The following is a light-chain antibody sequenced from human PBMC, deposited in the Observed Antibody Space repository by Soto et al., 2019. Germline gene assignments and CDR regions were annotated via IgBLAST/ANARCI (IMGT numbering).Light chain of an antibody. V-gene: IGLV2-23*02. CDR1: SSDVGSYNL. CDR3: CSYACYVV. J-gene: IGLJ2*01. CDR2: EVS. Sequence: QSALTQPASVSGSPGQSITISCTGTSSDVGSYNLVSWYQQHPGKAPKLMIYEVSKRPSGVSNRFSGSKSGNTGSLTISGLQAEDEADYYCCSYACYVVFGGGTKLTVL.